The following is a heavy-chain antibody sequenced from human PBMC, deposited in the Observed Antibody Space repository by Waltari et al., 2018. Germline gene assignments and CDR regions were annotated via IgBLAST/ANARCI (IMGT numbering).Heavy chain of an antibody. V-gene: IGHV3-48*03. Sequence: EVQLVQSGGGLVQPGGSLRLPCAASDFIFSNYEMHWIRQAPGKGLEWVSYISSRGTTIYYADSVKGRFTISRDNAKKSLYLQMKGLRAEDTAVYYCARERNTFIPFDYWGQGALVTVSS. CDR3: ARERNTFIPFDY. J-gene: IGHJ4*02. D-gene: IGHD2-21*01. CDR1: DFIFSNYE. CDR2: ISSRGTTI.